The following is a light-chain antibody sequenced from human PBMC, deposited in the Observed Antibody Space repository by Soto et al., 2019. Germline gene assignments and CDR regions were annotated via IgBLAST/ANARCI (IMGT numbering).Light chain of an antibody. J-gene: IGKJ3*01. CDR1: QSVSSKY. CDR2: GTS. V-gene: IGKV3-20*01. CDR3: QQYGSSLFT. Sequence: DIVLTQSPGTLSLSPGERATLSCRASQSVSSKYLAWYPQKPGQPPRVLIYGTSIRATGIPERFSGGGSGTDFTLTITRLESEDFAVYYCQQYGSSLFTFGPGTKVDFK.